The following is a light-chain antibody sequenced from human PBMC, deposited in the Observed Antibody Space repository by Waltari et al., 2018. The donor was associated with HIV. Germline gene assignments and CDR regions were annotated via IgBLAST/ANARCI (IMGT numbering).Light chain of an antibody. J-gene: IGLJ2*01. V-gene: IGLV3-21*02. CDR1: NIGSKN. CDR3: QVWDSSSDHL. CDR2: DDV. Sequence: SFVPTQPPSVSVAPGQTARITCGANNIGSKNVHWYQQKSGQAPVLVVYDDVGRPSGXPERFXGSNSGNTAILTISRVEAGDEADYYCQVWDSSSDHLFGGGTKLTVL.